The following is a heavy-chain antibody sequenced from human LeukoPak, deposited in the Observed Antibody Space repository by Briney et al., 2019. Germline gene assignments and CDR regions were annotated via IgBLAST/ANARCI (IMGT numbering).Heavy chain of an antibody. CDR2: MSSSSSYI. J-gene: IGHJ4*02. V-gene: IGHV3-21*01. CDR3: ERGNAY. Sequence: QPGGSLRLSCAASGFTFSSYSMNWVRQAPGKGLEWVSSMSSSSSYIYYADSVKGRFTISRDNAKNSLYLQMNSLSAEDTAVYYYERGNAYWGQGTLVTVSS. CDR1: GFTFSSYS.